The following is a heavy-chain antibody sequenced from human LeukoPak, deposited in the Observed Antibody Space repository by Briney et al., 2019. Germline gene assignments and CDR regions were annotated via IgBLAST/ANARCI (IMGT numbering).Heavy chain of an antibody. J-gene: IGHJ6*02. V-gene: IGHV3-66*01. Sequence: PGGSLRLSSAASGFTVSSNFWTWVRRAPGKGLEWVSITYSDGSTYYADSVKGRFTISRDSSNNTVYLQMNSLRAELTALYYCASDSEQQVDTPDVWGQGTTVTVSS. CDR3: ASDSEQQVDTPDV. D-gene: IGHD6-13*01. CDR1: GFTVSSNF. CDR2: TYSDGST.